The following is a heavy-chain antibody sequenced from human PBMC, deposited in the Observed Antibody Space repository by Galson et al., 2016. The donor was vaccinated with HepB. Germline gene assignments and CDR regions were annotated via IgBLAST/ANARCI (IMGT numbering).Heavy chain of an antibody. D-gene: IGHD6-19*01. CDR3: ARLSFSGFNY. J-gene: IGHJ4*02. Sequence: SETLSLTCTVSGGSINSTSYFWGWIRQPPGKGLVWIGTVYFSGSTYYNPSLKSRVTISADTSKNQFSLNLNSVTAADTAVYYCARLSFSGFNYWAQGTLVTVSS. CDR1: GGSINSTSYF. V-gene: IGHV4-39*01. CDR2: VYFSGST.